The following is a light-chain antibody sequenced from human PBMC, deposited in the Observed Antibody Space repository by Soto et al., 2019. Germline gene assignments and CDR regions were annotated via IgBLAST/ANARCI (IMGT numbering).Light chain of an antibody. V-gene: IGLV2-14*01. CDR3: SSYAGSNNFV. CDR1: SSDVGGYKY. CDR2: EVT. Sequence: QSALTQPASVSGSPGQSITISCTGTSSDVGGYKYVSWYQQHPGKAPKLMIYEVTNRPSGVSNRFSGSKSGNTASLTISGLHTEDEADYYCSSYAGSNNFVFGSGTKVTVL. J-gene: IGLJ1*01.